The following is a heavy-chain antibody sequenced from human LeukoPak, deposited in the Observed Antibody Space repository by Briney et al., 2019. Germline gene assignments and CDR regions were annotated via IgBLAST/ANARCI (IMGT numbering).Heavy chain of an antibody. V-gene: IGHV3-33*01. CDR2: IRYDGSNK. CDR1: GFTFSSYG. Sequence: GGSLRLSCAASGFTFSSYGMHWVRQAPGKGLEWVAVIRYDGSNKYYADSVKGRFTISRDNSKNTLYLQMNSLRAEDTAVYYCAREYPDAGYSAAHLDHWGQGTLVTVSS. CDR3: AREYPDAGYSAAHLDH. J-gene: IGHJ4*02. D-gene: IGHD6-13*01.